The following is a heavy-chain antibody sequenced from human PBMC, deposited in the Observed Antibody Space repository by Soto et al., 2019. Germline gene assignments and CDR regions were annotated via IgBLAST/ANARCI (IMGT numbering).Heavy chain of an antibody. CDR1: GFSFNNYA. CDR3: ANGRAAYGLLTHDS. D-gene: IGHD3-9*01. V-gene: IGHV3-23*01. J-gene: IGHJ4*02. CDR2: LTGSSSNT. Sequence: VQLLESGGGLVQPGGSLRLSCEASGFSFNNYAMSWGRPAPGKGLEWISTLTGSSSNTYYADSVNGRFAISSDNSRNTLNLQMHSLTAEDTAVYYCANGRAAYGLLTHDSWGQGTLVTVSS.